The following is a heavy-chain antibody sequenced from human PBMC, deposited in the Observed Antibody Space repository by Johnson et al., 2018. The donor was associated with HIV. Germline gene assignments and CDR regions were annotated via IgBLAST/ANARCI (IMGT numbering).Heavy chain of an antibody. V-gene: IGHV3-23*04. Sequence: VQLVESGGGLVQPGGSLRLSCAASGFTFSSYAMSWVRQAPGKGLEWVSTFSGSGDNTYYADSVRGRFAISRDNSKNTLYLQLNSLRAEDTAVYYCSRWSMDESSGGYGIAVDSGGEGTRVTV. CDR1: GFTFSSYA. CDR2: FSGSGDNT. CDR3: SRWSMDESSGGYGIAVDS. J-gene: IGHJ3*02. D-gene: IGHD6-19*01.